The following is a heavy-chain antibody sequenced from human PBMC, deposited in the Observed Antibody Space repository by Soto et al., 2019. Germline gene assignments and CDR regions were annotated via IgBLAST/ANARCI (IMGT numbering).Heavy chain of an antibody. CDR2: ISYDGSNK. CDR1: GFTFSSYG. J-gene: IGHJ4*02. D-gene: IGHD6-6*01. V-gene: IGHV3-30*18. CDR3: AKGVAARPPSSIDY. Sequence: PGGSLRLSCAASGFTFSSYGMHWVRQAPGKGLEWVAVISYDGSNKYYADSVKGRFTISRDNSKNTLYLQMNSLRAEDTAVYYCAKGVAARPPSSIDYWGQGTLVTVSS.